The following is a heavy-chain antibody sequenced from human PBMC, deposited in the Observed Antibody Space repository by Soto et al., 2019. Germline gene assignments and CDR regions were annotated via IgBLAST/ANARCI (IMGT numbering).Heavy chain of an antibody. CDR1: GGSFSGYY. V-gene: IGHV4-34*01. CDR2: ITHSGST. CDR3: ARGPPLDY. J-gene: IGHJ4*02. Sequence: QVQLQQWGAGLLKPSETLSLTCAVYGGSFSGYYWSWIRQPPGKGLEWIGEITHSGSTNYNPSLKRRVTISVDTSKNQFSLKLSSVTAADTAVYYCARGPPLDYWGQGTLVTVSS.